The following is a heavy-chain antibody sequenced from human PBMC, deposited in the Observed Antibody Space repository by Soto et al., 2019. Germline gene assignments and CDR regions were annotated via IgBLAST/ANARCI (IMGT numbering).Heavy chain of an antibody. D-gene: IGHD5-18*01. CDR3: ARAKLHPGNVDTAMIYDY. V-gene: IGHV3-53*01. CDR1: GFTFSTHD. CDR2: IYSGGST. Sequence: GGSLGLSCAASGFTFSTHDMHWVRQAPGKGLEWVSVIYSGGSTYYADSVKGRFTISRDNSKNTLYLQMNSLRAEDTAVYYCARAKLHPGNVDTAMIYDYWGQGTLVTVSS. J-gene: IGHJ4*02.